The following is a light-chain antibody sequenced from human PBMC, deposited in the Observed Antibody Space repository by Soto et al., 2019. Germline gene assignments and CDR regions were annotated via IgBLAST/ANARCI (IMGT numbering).Light chain of an antibody. CDR3: AVWDDSLNGPV. CDR1: GSNIGGNT. CDR2: HND. V-gene: IGLV1-44*01. J-gene: IGLJ3*02. Sequence: QSVLTQPPSASGTPGQSVTVSCSGSGSNIGGNTVNWYQLVPGTAPKLLIYHNDRRPSGVPDRFSGSKSGTSASLAISGLQSADEADYYCAVWDDSLNGPVFGGGTKLTVL.